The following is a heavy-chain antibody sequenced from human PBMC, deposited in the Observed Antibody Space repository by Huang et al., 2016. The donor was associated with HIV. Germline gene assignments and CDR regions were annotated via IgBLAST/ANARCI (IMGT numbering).Heavy chain of an antibody. Sequence: EVQLVESGGGLVQPGGSLTLSCAASGLTLSAYSMNWVRQTPGKGLEWVSYINNNGSKRFYAESVKCRFTISRDNSKNSLYLQMNSLRDDDTAVFYCATSYGYFPHWGQGTLVTVSS. J-gene: IGHJ1*01. CDR2: INNNGSKR. CDR1: GLTLSAYS. D-gene: IGHD5-18*01. V-gene: IGHV3-48*02. CDR3: ATSYGYFPH.